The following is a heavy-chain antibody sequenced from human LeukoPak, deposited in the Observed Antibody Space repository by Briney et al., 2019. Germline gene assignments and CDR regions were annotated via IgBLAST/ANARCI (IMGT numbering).Heavy chain of an antibody. CDR3: ARDMGRYSGYDYDY. Sequence: ASVKVSCKASGGTFTIYAISWVRQAPGQGLEWVGWIHPNSGATHYAQKFQGRLTMTRDTSISTAYMELTRLRSDDTAVYYCARDMGRYSGYDYDYWGQGTLVTASS. V-gene: IGHV1-2*02. CDR2: IHPNSGAT. CDR1: GGTFTIYA. J-gene: IGHJ4*02. D-gene: IGHD5-12*01.